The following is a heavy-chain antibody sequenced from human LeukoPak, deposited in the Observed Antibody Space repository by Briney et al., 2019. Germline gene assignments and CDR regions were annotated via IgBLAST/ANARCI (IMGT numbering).Heavy chain of an antibody. Sequence: GASVKVSCKASGYTFTSYWIGWVRQMPGKGLEWMGIIYPGDSDTRYSPSFQGQVTISVDRSISTAYLQWSSLKASDTAMYYCARQRRGSYNDYSEGDYWGQGTLVTVSS. CDR2: IYPGDSDT. CDR3: ARQRRGSYNDYSEGDY. V-gene: IGHV5-51*01. J-gene: IGHJ4*02. D-gene: IGHD4-11*01. CDR1: GYTFTSYW.